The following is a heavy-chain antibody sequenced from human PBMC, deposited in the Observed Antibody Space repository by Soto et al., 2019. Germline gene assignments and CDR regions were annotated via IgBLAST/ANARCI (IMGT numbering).Heavy chain of an antibody. CDR2: IKFDESTT. Sequence: EVQVVESGGGLIQPGGSLRLSCVASGFTFNIYWMHWVRQAPGKGLVWVSRIKFDESTTSYADSVKGRFTISRDNAKNTVFLQMNSLRADDTGVYYCARGIRNYYGVDVWGQGTTVPVSS. V-gene: IGHV3-74*01. CDR1: GFTFNIYW. J-gene: IGHJ6*02. CDR3: ARGIRNYYGVDV. D-gene: IGHD5-18*01.